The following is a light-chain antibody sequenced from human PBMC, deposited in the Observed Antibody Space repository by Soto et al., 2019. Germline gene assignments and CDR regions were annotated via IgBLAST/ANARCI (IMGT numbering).Light chain of an antibody. CDR2: EVT. Sequence: QSALTQPASVSGSPGQSITISCTGTSSDVGSYSLVSWYQQHPGKAPKLIIYEVTNRPSGVSNRFSGSKSGNTASLTISGLQTDDEADYYCCSYAGSSTVVFGGGTKVTVL. CDR1: SSDVGSYSL. CDR3: CSYAGSSTVV. J-gene: IGLJ2*01. V-gene: IGLV2-23*02.